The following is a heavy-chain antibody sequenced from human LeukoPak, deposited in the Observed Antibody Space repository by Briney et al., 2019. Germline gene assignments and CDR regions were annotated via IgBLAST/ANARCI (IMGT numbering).Heavy chain of an antibody. D-gene: IGHD3-9*01. CDR3: TRDLMDYDVSAGLHHYYMDV. V-gene: IGHV3-74*01. J-gene: IGHJ6*02. Sequence: GGSLRLSCVASGFTFSSYWMHWVRQDPRKGLVWVSRINGDGRNINYADSVRGRFTISRDNAKNTLYLQMNTLRVEDTAVYYCTRDLMDYDVSAGLHHYYMDVWGQGTTVTVSS. CDR2: INGDGRNI. CDR1: GFTFSSYW.